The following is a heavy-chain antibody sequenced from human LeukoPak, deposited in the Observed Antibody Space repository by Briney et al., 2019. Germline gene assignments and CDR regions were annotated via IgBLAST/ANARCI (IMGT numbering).Heavy chain of an antibody. D-gene: IGHD5-18*01. J-gene: IGHJ4*02. Sequence: GASLKISCKGSGSRFTSYWIGWVRQLPGKGLEWMGIIYPGDSDTRYSPSFQGQVTISADKSISTAYLQWSSLKASDTAMYYCARNIQLWPGVVDYWGQGTLVTVSS. CDR1: GSRFTSYW. CDR3: ARNIQLWPGVVDY. CDR2: IYPGDSDT. V-gene: IGHV5-51*01.